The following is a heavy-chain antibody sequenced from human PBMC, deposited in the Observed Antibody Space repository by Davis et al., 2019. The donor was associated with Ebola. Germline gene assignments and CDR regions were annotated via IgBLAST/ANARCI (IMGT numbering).Heavy chain of an antibody. D-gene: IGHD6-19*01. V-gene: IGHV1-69*13. CDR1: GYTFTSFA. J-gene: IGHJ6*02. CDR3: ATLDGSGWYLPGMDV. Sequence: SVKVSCKASGYTFTSFAISWVRQAPGQGLEWMGGIIPIFGTANYAQKFQGRVTITADESTNTAYMELSSLRSEDTAVYYCATLDGSGWYLPGMDVWGQGTTVTVSS. CDR2: IIPIFGTA.